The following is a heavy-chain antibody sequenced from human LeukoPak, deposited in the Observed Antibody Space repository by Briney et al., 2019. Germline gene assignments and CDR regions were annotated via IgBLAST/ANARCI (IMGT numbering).Heavy chain of an antibody. D-gene: IGHD6-13*01. J-gene: IGHJ4*02. Sequence: ASVKVSCKASGYTFTGYYMHWVRQAPGQGLEWMGWINPNSGGTNYAQKFQGRVTMTRDTSISTAYMELSRLRSDDTAVYYCARVGSSSWYGEYYFDYWGQGNLVTVSS. V-gene: IGHV1-2*02. CDR3: ARVGSSSWYGEYYFDY. CDR2: INPNSGGT. CDR1: GYTFTGYY.